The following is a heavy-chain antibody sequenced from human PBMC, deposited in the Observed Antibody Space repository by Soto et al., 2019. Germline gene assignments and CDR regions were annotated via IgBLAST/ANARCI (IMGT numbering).Heavy chain of an antibody. V-gene: IGHV1-69*13. CDR3: ARALEYSSSSWAFDI. D-gene: IGHD6-6*01. Sequence: ASVMVSCKASGGTFSSYAISWVRQAPGQGLEWMGGIIPIFGTANYAQKFQGRVTITADESTSTAYMELSSLRSEDTAVYYCARALEYSSSSWAFDIWGQGTMVTVSS. CDR1: GGTFSSYA. CDR2: IIPIFGTA. J-gene: IGHJ3*02.